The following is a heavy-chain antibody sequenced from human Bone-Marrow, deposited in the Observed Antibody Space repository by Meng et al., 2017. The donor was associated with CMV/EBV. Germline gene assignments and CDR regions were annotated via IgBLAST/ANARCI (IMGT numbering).Heavy chain of an antibody. CDR2: ISGSGVST. D-gene: IGHD3-10*01. CDR1: GFTFSSYA. J-gene: IGHJ2*01. Sequence: GGSLRLSCAASGFTFSSYAMSWVRQAPGKGLEWVSTISGSGVSTYYAGSVKGRFTISRDNSKNTLYLQINSLRAEDTAVFYCAKDEGDLSWYFDLWGRGTLVAASS. V-gene: IGHV3-23*01. CDR3: AKDEGDLSWYFDL.